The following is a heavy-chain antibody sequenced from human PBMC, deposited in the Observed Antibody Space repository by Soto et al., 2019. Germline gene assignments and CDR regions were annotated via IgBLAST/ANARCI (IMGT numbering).Heavy chain of an antibody. CDR2: IDPSDSYT. Sequence: GESLKISCKGSGYSFTIYWISWVLQMPGKGLEWMGRIDPSDSYTNYSPSFQGHVTISADKSISTAYLQWSSLKASDTAMYYCARHLIGSPYGMDVWGQGTTVTVSS. CDR1: GYSFTIYW. V-gene: IGHV5-10-1*01. CDR3: ARHLIGSPYGMDV. J-gene: IGHJ6*02.